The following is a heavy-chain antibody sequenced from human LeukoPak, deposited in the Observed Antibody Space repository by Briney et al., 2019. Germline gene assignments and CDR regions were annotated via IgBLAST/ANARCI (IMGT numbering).Heavy chain of an antibody. V-gene: IGHV1-8*01. D-gene: IGHD6-6*01. CDR2: MNPNSGNT. CDR1: GYASTSYD. CDR3: ARGPLYSSSLIGDWFDP. Sequence: GASVKVSCTASGYASTSYDINWVLQATGQGLEWMGWMNPNSGNTGYAQKFQGRVTMTRNTSISTAYMELSSLRSEDTAVYYCARGPLYSSSLIGDWFDPWGQGTLVPSPQ. J-gene: IGHJ5*02.